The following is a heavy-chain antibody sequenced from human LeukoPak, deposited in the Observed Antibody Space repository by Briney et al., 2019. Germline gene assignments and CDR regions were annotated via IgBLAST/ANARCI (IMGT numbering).Heavy chain of an antibody. CDR3: ARDLTGTGTGDY. J-gene: IGHJ4*02. Sequence: ASVKVSYKASGYTFTSYAMHWVRQAPGQRLEWMGWINAGNGNTKYSQKFQGRVTITRDTSASTAYMELGSLRSEDTAVYYCARDLTGTGTGDYWGQGTLVTVSS. V-gene: IGHV1-3*01. D-gene: IGHD1-7*01. CDR1: GYTFTSYA. CDR2: INAGNGNT.